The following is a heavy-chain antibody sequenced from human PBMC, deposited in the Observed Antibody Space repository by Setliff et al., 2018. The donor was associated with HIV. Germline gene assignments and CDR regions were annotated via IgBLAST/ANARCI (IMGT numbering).Heavy chain of an antibody. J-gene: IGHJ4*02. Sequence: GGSLRLSCSPSGFSFDDYAMHWVRQVPGRGLEWVSGINWVGADIGYADSVKGRFIISRDNARNTVYLQMSSLRAADTAVYHCARGAYRDGYDYWGQGTPVTVSS. D-gene: IGHD5-18*01. CDR1: GFSFDDYA. CDR3: ARGAYRDGYDY. V-gene: IGHV3-9*01. CDR2: INWVGADI.